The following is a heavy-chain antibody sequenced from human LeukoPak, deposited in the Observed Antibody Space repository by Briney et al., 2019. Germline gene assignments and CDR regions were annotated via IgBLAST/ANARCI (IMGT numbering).Heavy chain of an antibody. Sequence: SETLSLTCTVSGRSISSYYWSWIRQPPGKGLEWIGYIYTSGSTNYNPSLKSRVTISVDTSKNQFSLKLSSVTAADTAVYYCARAPLVSDALFDYWGQGTLVTVSS. J-gene: IGHJ4*02. CDR1: GRSISSYY. D-gene: IGHD6-6*01. CDR3: ARAPLVSDALFDY. V-gene: IGHV4-4*09. CDR2: IYTSGST.